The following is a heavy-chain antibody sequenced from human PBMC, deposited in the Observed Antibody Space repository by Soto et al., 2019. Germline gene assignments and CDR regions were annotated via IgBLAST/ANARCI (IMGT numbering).Heavy chain of an antibody. CDR1: GFTFSNAW. CDR2: IKSKTDGGTT. Sequence: GESLKISCAASGFTFSNAWMSWVRQAPGKGLEWVGRIKSKTDGGTTDYAAPVKGRFTISRDDSKNTLYLQMNSLKTEDTAVYYCTTASDSSGYAFDIWGQGTMVTVSS. J-gene: IGHJ3*02. D-gene: IGHD3-22*01. V-gene: IGHV3-15*01. CDR3: TTASDSSGYAFDI.